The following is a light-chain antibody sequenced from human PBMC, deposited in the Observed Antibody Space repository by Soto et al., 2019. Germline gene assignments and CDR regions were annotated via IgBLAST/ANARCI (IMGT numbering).Light chain of an antibody. CDR3: SSYTSSRV. CDR1: SSDVGGYNY. J-gene: IGLJ1*01. CDR2: EVS. Sequence: QSVLTQPASVSGSPVQSITISCTGTSSDVGGYNYVSWYQQHPGKAPKLMIYEVSNRPSGVSNRFSGSKSGNTASLTISGLQAEDEADYYCSSYTSSRVFGTGTKVTV. V-gene: IGLV2-14*01.